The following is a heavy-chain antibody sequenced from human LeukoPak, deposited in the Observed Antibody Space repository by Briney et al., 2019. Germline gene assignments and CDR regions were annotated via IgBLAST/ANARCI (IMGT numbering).Heavy chain of an antibody. CDR1: GGSISSGDYY. D-gene: IGHD3-22*01. CDR3: AREGKYYYDSSGYYYAHGGFDY. CDR2: IYYSGST. Sequence: PSETLSLTCTVSGGSISSGDYYWSWIRQPPGKGLEWIGYIYYSGSTYYNPSLKSRVTISVDTSENQFSLKLSSVTAADTAVYYCAREGKYYYDSSGYYYAHGGFDYWGQGTLVTVSS. J-gene: IGHJ4*02. V-gene: IGHV4-30-4*01.